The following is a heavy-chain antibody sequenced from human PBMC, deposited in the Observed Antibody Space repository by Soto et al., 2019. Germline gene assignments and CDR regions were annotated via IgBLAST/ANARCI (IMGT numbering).Heavy chain of an antibody. CDR1: GFTFSSYG. CDR2: IWYDGSNK. V-gene: IGHV3-33*01. Sequence: QVQLVESGGGVVQPGRSLRLSCAASGFTFSSYGMHWVRQAPGKGLEWVAVIWYDGSNKYYADSVKGRFTISRDNSKKTLYLQMISLRAEDKAVYSCARDKMAVAGTGEFYYYYGMDVWGQGATVTVSS. CDR3: ARDKMAVAGTGEFYYYYGMDV. J-gene: IGHJ6*02. D-gene: IGHD6-19*01.